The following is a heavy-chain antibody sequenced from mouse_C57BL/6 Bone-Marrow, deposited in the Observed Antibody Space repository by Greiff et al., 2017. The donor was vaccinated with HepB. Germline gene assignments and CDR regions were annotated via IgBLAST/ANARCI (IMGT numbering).Heavy chain of an antibody. CDR1: GYSFTSYY. D-gene: IGHD1-1*01. Sequence: QVQLQQSGPELVKPGASVKISCKASGYSFTSYYIHWVKQRPGQGLEWIGWIYPGGGNTKYNEKLKGKATLTADTSSSTAYMQLSSLTSEDSAVYYCAICYGSTLYAMDYWGQGTSVTVSS. J-gene: IGHJ4*01. CDR2: IYPGGGNT. CDR3: AICYGSTLYAMDY. V-gene: IGHV1-66*01.